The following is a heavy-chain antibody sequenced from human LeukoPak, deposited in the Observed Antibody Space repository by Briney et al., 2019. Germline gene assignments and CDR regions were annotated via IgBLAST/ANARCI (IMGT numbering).Heavy chain of an antibody. Sequence: SETLSLTCTVSGGSISSYYWSWIRQPPGKGLEWIGYIYYSGSTNYNPSLKSRVTISVDTSKNQFSLKLSSVTAADTAVYYCARPAPRLIRKKVGATTGDDAFDIWGQGTMVTVSS. CDR3: ARPAPRLIRKKVGATTGDDAFDI. J-gene: IGHJ3*02. V-gene: IGHV4-59*08. D-gene: IGHD1-26*01. CDR1: GGSISSYY. CDR2: IYYSGST.